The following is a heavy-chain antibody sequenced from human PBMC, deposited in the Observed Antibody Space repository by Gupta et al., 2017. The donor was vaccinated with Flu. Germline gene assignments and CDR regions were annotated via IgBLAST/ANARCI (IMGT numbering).Heavy chain of an antibody. J-gene: IGHJ4*02. Sequence: EVQLVESGGGLVQPGRSLRLSCAASGFTFDAHAMHWVRQAPGKGLEWVSGISWNSGSIGYADSVKGRFTISRDNAKNSLYLQMNSLRAEDTALYYCAKAYDSSGYYGSPSDYWGQGTLVTVSS. V-gene: IGHV3-9*01. D-gene: IGHD3-22*01. CDR3: AKAYDSSGYYGSPSDY. CDR2: ISWNSGSI. CDR1: GFTFDAHA.